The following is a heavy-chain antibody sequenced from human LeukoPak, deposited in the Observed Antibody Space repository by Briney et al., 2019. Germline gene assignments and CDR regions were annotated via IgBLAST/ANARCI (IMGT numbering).Heavy chain of an antibody. CDR3: ATTEGGDYFDY. CDR1: GGSINSPSYF. Sequence: SETLSLTCTVSGGSINSPSYFWAWIRQPPGKGLEWIGHIYYSGSTNYNPSLKSRVTISVDTSKNQFSLKLSSVTAADTAVYYCATTEGGDYFDYWGQGTLVTVSS. J-gene: IGHJ4*02. CDR2: IYYSGST. V-gene: IGHV4-61*01. D-gene: IGHD2-21*01.